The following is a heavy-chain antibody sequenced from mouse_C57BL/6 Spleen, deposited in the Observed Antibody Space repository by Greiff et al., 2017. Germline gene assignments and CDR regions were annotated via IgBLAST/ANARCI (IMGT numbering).Heavy chain of an antibody. D-gene: IGHD1-1*01. CDR1: GYTFTSYG. J-gene: IGHJ2*01. V-gene: IGHV1-81*01. CDR2: IYPRSGNT. Sequence: VQGVESGAELARPGASVKLSCKASGYTFTSYGISWVKQRTGQGLEWIGEIYPRSGNTYYNEKFKGKATLTADKSSSTAYMELRSLTSEDSAVYFCARFPGDYYGSSYYFDYWGQGTTLTVSS. CDR3: ARFPGDYYGSSYYFDY.